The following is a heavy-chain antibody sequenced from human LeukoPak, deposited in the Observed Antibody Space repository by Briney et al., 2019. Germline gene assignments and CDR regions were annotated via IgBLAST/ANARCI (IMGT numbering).Heavy chain of an antibody. CDR3: ARNKNDYGGYSAFDI. J-gene: IGHJ3*02. CDR2: INPNSGGT. D-gene: IGHD4-23*01. V-gene: IGHV1-2*02. CDR1: VYTFTGYY. Sequence: GASVKVSCKASVYTFTGYYMHWVRQAPGQGLEWMGWINPNSGGTNYAQKFQGRVTMTRGTSISTAYMELSRLRSDDTAVYYCARNKNDYGGYSAFDIWGQGTMVTVSS.